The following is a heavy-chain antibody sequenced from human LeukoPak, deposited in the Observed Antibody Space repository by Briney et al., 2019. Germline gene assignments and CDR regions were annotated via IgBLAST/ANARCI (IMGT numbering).Heavy chain of an antibody. J-gene: IGHJ5*02. D-gene: IGHD3-10*01. V-gene: IGHV5-51*01. CDR2: IYPADSDT. CDR1: GYSFTLYW. Sequence: GESLKISCKGFGYSFTLYWIGWVRQMPGKGLEWMGIIYPADSDTRCSPSFQGQVTISADKSSSTAFLQWNTLKASDTAMYYCARHQGGSGMRKFDPWGQGTLVTVSS. CDR3: ARHQGGSGMRKFDP.